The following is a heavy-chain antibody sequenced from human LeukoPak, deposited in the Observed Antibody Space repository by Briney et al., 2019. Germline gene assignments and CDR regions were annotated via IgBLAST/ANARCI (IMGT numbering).Heavy chain of an antibody. Sequence: PSETLSLTCTVSGGSISSSSYYWGWIRQPPGKGLEWIGSIYYSGSTYYNPSLKSRVTISVDTSKNQFSLKLSSVTAADTAVYYCARSPLGAEYFQHWGQGTLVTVSS. CDR3: ARSPLGAEYFQH. V-gene: IGHV4-39*07. CDR2: IYYSGST. J-gene: IGHJ1*01. CDR1: GGSISSSSYY.